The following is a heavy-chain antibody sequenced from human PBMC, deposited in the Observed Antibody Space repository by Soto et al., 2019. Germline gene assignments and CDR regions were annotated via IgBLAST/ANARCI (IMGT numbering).Heavy chain of an antibody. J-gene: IGHJ3*02. V-gene: IGHV2-5*01. CDR2: IYWNDDK. Sequence: QITLKESGPTLVKPTQTLTLTCTFSGFSLSTSGVGVGWIRQPPGKALEWLALIYWNDDKRYSPSLKSRLTITKDTTKSPVVLTMTNMDPVDTATSYCAHSFINMIVVGMWNAFDIWSQGTMVTVSS. CDR3: AHSFINMIVVGMWNAFDI. CDR1: GFSLSTSGVG. D-gene: IGHD3-22*01.